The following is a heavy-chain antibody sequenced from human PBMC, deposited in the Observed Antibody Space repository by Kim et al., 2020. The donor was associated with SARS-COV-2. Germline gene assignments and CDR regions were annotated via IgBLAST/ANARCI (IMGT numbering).Heavy chain of an antibody. D-gene: IGHD2-8*02. Sequence: GGSLRLSCTTSGFTLSNYGMHWVRQAPGKWLEWVAVLSYDGINDYYADSVRGRFTISRDTSKKMLYLQMNSLTADDRAVYYCTRGSRSNTWWGQGFDSWG. CDR1: GFTLSNYG. CDR3: TRGSRSNTWWGQGFDS. V-gene: IGHV3-30*12. CDR2: LSYDGIND. J-gene: IGHJ5*01.